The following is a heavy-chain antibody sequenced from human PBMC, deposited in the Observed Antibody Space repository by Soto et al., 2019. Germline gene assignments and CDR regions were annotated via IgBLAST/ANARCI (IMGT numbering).Heavy chain of an antibody. CDR3: ARGIVVGYDFWSGYYNWFDH. J-gene: IGHJ5*02. Sequence: ASVKVSCKASGGTFSSYTISWVRQAPGQGLEWMGRIIPILGIANYAQKFQGRVTITADKSTSTAYMELSSLRSEDTAVYYCARGIVVGYDFWSGYYNWFDHWGQGTLVTVSS. V-gene: IGHV1-69*02. D-gene: IGHD3-3*01. CDR2: IIPILGIA. CDR1: GGTFSSYT.